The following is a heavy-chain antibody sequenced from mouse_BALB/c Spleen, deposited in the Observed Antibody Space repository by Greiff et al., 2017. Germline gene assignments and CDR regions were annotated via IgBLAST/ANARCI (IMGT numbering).Heavy chain of an antibody. CDR2: INPSTGYT. CDR1: GYTFTSYW. J-gene: IGHJ3*01. Sequence: LVESGAELAKPGASVKMSCKASGYTFTSYWMHWVKQRPGQGLEWIGYINPSTGYTEYNQKFKDKATLTADKSSSTAYMQLSSLTSEDSAVYYCARIGGGPWFAYWGQGTLVTVSA. CDR3: ARIGGGPWFAY. D-gene: IGHD1-1*02. V-gene: IGHV1-7*01.